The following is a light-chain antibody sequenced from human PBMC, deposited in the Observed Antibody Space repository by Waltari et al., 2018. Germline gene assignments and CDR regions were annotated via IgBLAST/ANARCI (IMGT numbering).Light chain of an antibody. V-gene: IGLV2-8*01. J-gene: IGLJ2*01. CDR2: DVT. CDR1: SSAIGCYKS. CDR3: SAYAGGNTLV. Sequence: QSALTQPASVSASPGQSITIPCPGTSSAIGCYKSVSWYQQYPHSAPQLIPYDVTERPSGVPDRFSGSKSGNTASLTVSGLQIEDEADYFCSAYAGGNTLVFGGGTRLTVL.